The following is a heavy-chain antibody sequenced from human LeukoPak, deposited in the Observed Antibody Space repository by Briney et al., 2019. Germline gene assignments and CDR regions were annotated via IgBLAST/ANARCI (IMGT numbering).Heavy chain of an antibody. D-gene: IGHD4-17*01. CDR3: ARDQSASEYGDYLFYYYCGMDV. J-gene: IGHJ6*02. CDR2: INSDGSDT. Sequence: PWRSLTLSCTASGFTFSSYWMDWVRQAPGKGLVWVSHINSDGSDTSYADSVKGRFTISSDNPKNTLNLHMGSLRAEDMAVYYCARDQSASEYGDYLFYYYCGMDVWGQGTTVTVSS. V-gene: IGHV3-74*01. CDR1: GFTFSSYW.